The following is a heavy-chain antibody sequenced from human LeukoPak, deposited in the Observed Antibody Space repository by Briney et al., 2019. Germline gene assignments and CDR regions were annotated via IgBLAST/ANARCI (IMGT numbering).Heavy chain of an antibody. J-gene: IGHJ6*02. CDR1: GGSFSGYY. CDR2: INHSGST. D-gene: IGHD3-3*01. CDR3: ARGDDYDFWSGYYYGMDV. Sequence: PSETLSLTCAVYGGSFSGYYWSWIRQPPGKGLAWIGEINHSGSTNYNPSLKSRVTISVDTSKNQFSLKLSSVTAADTAVYYCARGDDYDFWSGYYYGMDVWGQGTTVTVSS. V-gene: IGHV4-34*01.